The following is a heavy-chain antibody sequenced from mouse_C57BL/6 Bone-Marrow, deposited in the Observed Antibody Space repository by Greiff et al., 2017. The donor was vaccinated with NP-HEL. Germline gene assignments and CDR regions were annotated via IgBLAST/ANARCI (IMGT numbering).Heavy chain of an antibody. D-gene: IGHD2-2*01. CDR3: ARLRGYEGMDY. CDR1: GYTFTDYY. Sequence: EVQLQQSGPELVKPGASVKISCKASGYTFTDYYMNWVKQSHGKSLEWIGDINPNNGGTSYNQKFKGKATLTVDKSSSTAYMELRSLTSEDSAVYYCARLRGYEGMDYWGQGTSVTVSS. V-gene: IGHV1-26*01. CDR2: INPNNGGT. J-gene: IGHJ4*01.